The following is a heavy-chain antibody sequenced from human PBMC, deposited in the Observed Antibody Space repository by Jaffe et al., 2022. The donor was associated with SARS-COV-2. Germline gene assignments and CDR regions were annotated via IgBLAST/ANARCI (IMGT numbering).Heavy chain of an antibody. J-gene: IGHJ6*02. CDR2: ISYDGSNK. V-gene: IGHV3-30-3*01. D-gene: IGHD1-7*01. CDR3: ARDPGTTEYYYGMDV. CDR1: GFTFSSYA. Sequence: QVQLVESGGGVVQPGRSLRLSCAASGFTFSSYAMHWVRQAPGKGLEWVAVISYDGSNKYYADSVKGRFTISRDNSKNTLYLQMNSLRAEDTAVYYCARDPGTTEYYYGMDVWGQGTTVTVSS.